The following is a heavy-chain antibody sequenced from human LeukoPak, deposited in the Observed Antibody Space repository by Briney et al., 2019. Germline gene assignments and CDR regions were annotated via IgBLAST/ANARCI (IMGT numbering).Heavy chain of an antibody. Sequence: PGGSLRLSCAASGFTFDDYAMHWVRQAPGKGLEWVSGISWNSGSIGYADSVKGRFTTSRDNAKNSLYLQMNSLRAEDTALYYCAKDSRGYSTGDFDYWGQGTLVTVSS. V-gene: IGHV3-9*01. CDR1: GFTFDDYA. J-gene: IGHJ4*02. D-gene: IGHD5-18*01. CDR2: ISWNSGSI. CDR3: AKDSRGYSTGDFDY.